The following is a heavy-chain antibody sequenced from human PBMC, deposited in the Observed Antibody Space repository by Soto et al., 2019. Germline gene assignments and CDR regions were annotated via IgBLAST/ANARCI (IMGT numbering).Heavy chain of an antibody. D-gene: IGHD6-13*01. J-gene: IGHJ5*02. CDR3: ARGGSTWYGDNWLDP. V-gene: IGHV4-31*03. CDR1: GGSITSGGYY. Sequence: VQLRESGPGLVKPSQTLSLTCKVSGGSITSGGYYWSWIRQHPVKGLEWIGYTYYTGITYYNPSLKGRVTRSLDTYGSHFSLSLNPVTAADTAIYYCARGGSTWYGDNWLDPWGPGTLVTVSS. CDR2: TYYTGIT.